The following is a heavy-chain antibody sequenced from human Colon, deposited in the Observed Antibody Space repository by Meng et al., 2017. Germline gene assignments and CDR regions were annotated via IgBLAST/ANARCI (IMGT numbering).Heavy chain of an antibody. J-gene: IGHJ1*01. CDR3: ARPSPATHQYFHD. D-gene: IGHD1-26*01. Sequence: QVQLWESGGDLVKPRGSLRLSCAASGFTFSDYYMTWIRQAPGKGLEWISYISKSGSTIHYADSVKGRFTVSRDNANNSLYLQMNSLRAEDTALYFCARPSPATHQYFHDWGQGTLVTVSS. CDR2: ISKSGSTI. V-gene: IGHV3-11*04. CDR1: GFTFSDYY.